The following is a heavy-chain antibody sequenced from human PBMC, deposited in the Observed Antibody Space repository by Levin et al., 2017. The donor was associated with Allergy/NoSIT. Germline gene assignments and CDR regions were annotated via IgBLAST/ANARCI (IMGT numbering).Heavy chain of an antibody. Sequence: PSQTLSLTCTVPGGSITGSSWSWIRQPAGKGLEWIAIIYSSGNHNYNPSLESRVTMSVDTSKNQFSLKLSSVTAADTAVYYCARDLGTSPYNWCDPWGQGILVTVSS. CDR2: IYSSGNH. V-gene: IGHV4-4*07. J-gene: IGHJ5*02. D-gene: IGHD2-2*01. CDR1: GGSITGSS. CDR3: ARDLGTSPYNWCDP.